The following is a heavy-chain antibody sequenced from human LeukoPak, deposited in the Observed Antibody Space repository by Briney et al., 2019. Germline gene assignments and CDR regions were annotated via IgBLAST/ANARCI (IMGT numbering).Heavy chain of an antibody. CDR1: GFTFSSYA. CDR3: ARSPFGVILLWYFDL. Sequence: PGGSLRLSCAASGFTFSSYAMSWVRQAPGKGLEWVANIKQDGSEKYFVDSVKGRFTISRDNAKNSLYLQMNSLRAEDTAVYYCARSPFGVILLWYFDLWGRGTLVTVSS. D-gene: IGHD3-3*01. J-gene: IGHJ2*01. V-gene: IGHV3-7*01. CDR2: IKQDGSEK.